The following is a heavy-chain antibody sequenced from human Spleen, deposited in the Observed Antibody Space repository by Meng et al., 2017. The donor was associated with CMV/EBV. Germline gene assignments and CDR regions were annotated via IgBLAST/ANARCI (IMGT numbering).Heavy chain of an antibody. CDR3: ASHIVLVPAAMEGDDYFDY. D-gene: IGHD2-2*01. V-gene: IGHV4-34*01. Sequence: SETLSLTCGVYGGSFSGYYWSWIRQPPGKGLEWIGEINNIGSTNDIPFLRSRVTISLDTSKYQFSLELSSVTAADTAVYYCASHIVLVPAAMEGDDYFDYWGQGTLVTVSS. CDR1: GGSFSGYY. J-gene: IGHJ4*02. CDR2: INNIGST.